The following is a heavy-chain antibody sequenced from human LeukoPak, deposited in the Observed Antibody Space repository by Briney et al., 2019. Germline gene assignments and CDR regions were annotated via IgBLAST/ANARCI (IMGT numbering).Heavy chain of an antibody. Sequence: GASVKVSCKASGYTFTSYYMHWVRQAPGQGLEWMGIINPSGGSTSYAQKFQGRVTMTRDTSTSTVYMELSSLRSEDTAVYYCARDIRGNSTYYYDSSGYYYGYWGQGTLVTVSS. J-gene: IGHJ4*02. D-gene: IGHD3-22*01. CDR3: ARDIRGNSTYYYDSSGYYYGY. V-gene: IGHV1-46*01. CDR1: GYTFTSYY. CDR2: INPSGGST.